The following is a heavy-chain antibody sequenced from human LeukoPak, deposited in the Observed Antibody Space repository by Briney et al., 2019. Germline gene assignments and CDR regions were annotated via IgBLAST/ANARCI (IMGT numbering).Heavy chain of an antibody. CDR2: IYPSDSET. Sequence: HGESLKISCKGSGYSFISYWIGWVRLMPGKGLEWMGIIYPSDSETRYSPSLHGQVTISADKSISTAYLQWGSLKASDTAMYYCARPGEYYYDSGSYFDYWGQGTLVTVSS. J-gene: IGHJ4*02. CDR1: GYSFISYW. D-gene: IGHD3-10*01. V-gene: IGHV5-51*01. CDR3: ARPGEYYYDSGSYFDY.